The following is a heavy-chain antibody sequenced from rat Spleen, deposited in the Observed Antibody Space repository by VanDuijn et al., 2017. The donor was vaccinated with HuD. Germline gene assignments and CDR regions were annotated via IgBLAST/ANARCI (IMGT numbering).Heavy chain of an antibody. V-gene: IGHV2-15*01. J-gene: IGHJ3*01. Sequence: QVQLKESGPGLVQPSQTLSLICTVSGFSLTSYSVNWVRQPPGKGLEWIGAMWSGGSTDYNSALKSRLSISRDTSKSQVLLKMNSLQSEDTAMYFCARSAYGYNFNYFAYWGQGTLVTVSS. CDR3: ARSAYGYNFNYFAY. D-gene: IGHD1-9*01. CDR1: GFSLTSYS. CDR2: MWSGGST.